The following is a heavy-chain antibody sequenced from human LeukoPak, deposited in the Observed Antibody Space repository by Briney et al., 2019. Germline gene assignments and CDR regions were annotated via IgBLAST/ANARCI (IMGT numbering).Heavy chain of an antibody. CDR3: ARSFLGSSWYAPPHY. CDR2: IYHSGST. CDR1: GGSISSSNW. D-gene: IGHD6-13*01. Sequence: SGTLSLTCAVSGGSISSSNWWSWVRQPPGKGLEWIGEIYHSGSTNYNPSLKSLVTISVDKSKNQFSLKLSSVTAADTAVYYCARSFLGSSWYAPPHYWGQGTLVTVSS. V-gene: IGHV4-4*02. J-gene: IGHJ4*02.